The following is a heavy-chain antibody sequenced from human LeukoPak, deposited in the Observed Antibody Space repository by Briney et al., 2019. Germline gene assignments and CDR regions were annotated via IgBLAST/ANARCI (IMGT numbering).Heavy chain of an antibody. V-gene: IGHV4-61*02. Sequence: SETLSLTCTVSGGSISSGSYFWTWLPQPAGKGLEWIGRSNTSGSTNYNPSLKSRVTISVNTSKNQFSLKLSSVTAADTAVFYCAGEGYTSSWYSGYYYFDYWGQGTLVTVSS. CDR3: AGEGYTSSWYSGYYYFDY. J-gene: IGHJ4*02. CDR2: SNTSGST. D-gene: IGHD6-13*01. CDR1: GGSISSGSYF.